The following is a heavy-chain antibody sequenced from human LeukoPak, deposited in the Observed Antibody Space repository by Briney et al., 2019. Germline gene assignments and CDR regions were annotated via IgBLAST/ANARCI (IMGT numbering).Heavy chain of an antibody. CDR2: IWYDGSNK. CDR3: ARDARPVVPAVMGGSWFDP. D-gene: IGHD2-2*01. CDR1: GFTFSSYG. V-gene: IGHV3-33*01. J-gene: IGHJ5*02. Sequence: GGSLRLSCAASGFTFSSYGMHWVRQAPGKGLEWVAVIWYDGSNKYYADSVKSRFTISRDNSKNTLYLQMNSLRAEDTAVYYCARDARPVVPAVMGGSWFDPWGQGTLVTVSS.